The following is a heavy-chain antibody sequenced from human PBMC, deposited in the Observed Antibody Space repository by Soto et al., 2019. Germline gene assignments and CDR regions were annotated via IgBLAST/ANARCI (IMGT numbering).Heavy chain of an antibody. D-gene: IGHD2-15*01. Sequence: PSETLSLTCTVSGGSISSYGWSWIRQHPGKGLEWIGYIYYSGSTYYNPSLKSRVTISVDTSKNQFSLKLSSVTAADTAVYYCARASGTVVTLDYWGQGTLLTVSS. J-gene: IGHJ4*02. CDR2: IYYSGST. CDR3: ARASGTVVTLDY. V-gene: IGHV4-59*06. CDR1: GGSISSYG.